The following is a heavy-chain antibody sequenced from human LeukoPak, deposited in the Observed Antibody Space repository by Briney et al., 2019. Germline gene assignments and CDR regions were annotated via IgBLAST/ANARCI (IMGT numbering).Heavy chain of an antibody. Sequence: GGSLRLSCAASRFTFSDYYMTWVRQAPGRGLEWVANIKEDGSEKYYVDSVKGRFTISRDNAKNSLYLQMNSLRAEDTAVYYCARWNYDFWSGYFMFDPWGQGTLVTVSS. J-gene: IGHJ5*02. D-gene: IGHD3-3*01. CDR1: RFTFSDYY. CDR3: ARWNYDFWSGYFMFDP. CDR2: IKEDGSEK. V-gene: IGHV3-7*01.